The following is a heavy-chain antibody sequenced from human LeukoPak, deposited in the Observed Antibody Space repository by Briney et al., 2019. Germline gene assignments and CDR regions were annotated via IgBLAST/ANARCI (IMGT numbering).Heavy chain of an antibody. V-gene: IGHV4-34*01. CDR2: INHSGST. CDR3: ARGYSSGWYYYYYMDV. D-gene: IGHD6-19*01. Sequence: SETLSLTCAVYGGSFSGYYWSWIRQPPGKGLEWIGEINHSGSTNYNPSLKSRVTISVDTSKNQFSLKLSSVTAADTVVYYCARGYSSGWYYYYYMDVWGKGTTVTVSS. CDR1: GGSFSGYY. J-gene: IGHJ6*03.